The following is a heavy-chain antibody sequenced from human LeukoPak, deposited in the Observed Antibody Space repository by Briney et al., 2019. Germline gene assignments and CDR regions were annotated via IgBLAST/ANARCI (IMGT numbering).Heavy chain of an antibody. J-gene: IGHJ4*02. CDR1: GFTFSRYW. V-gene: IGHV3-7*01. D-gene: IGHD6-19*01. CDR3: ARDAVAGFDY. Sequence: PGGSLRLSCAASGFTFSRYWMSWVRQAPGKGLEWVANIKKDGSEKYYVDSVKGRFTISRDNAKNSLYLQMNSLRAEDTAVYYCARDAVAGFDYWGQGTLVTVSS. CDR2: IKKDGSEK.